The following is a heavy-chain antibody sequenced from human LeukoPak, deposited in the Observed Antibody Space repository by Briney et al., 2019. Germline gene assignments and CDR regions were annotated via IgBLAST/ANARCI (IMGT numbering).Heavy chain of an antibody. V-gene: IGHV3-7*01. Sequence: GGSLRLSCAASGFPFSKSWMNWVRQAPGKGLEWVANIKPDGSEEKYVDSVKGRFTISRDNAKKSLYLQMNSLRAEDMAIYYCASASYYYDTTGYGYWYFDLWGRGTLVTVSS. CDR3: ASASYYYDTTGYGYWYFDL. CDR1: GFPFSKSW. J-gene: IGHJ2*01. CDR2: IKPDGSEE. D-gene: IGHD3-22*01.